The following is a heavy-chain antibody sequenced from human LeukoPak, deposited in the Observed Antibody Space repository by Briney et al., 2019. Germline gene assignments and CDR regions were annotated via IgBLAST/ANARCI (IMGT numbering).Heavy chain of an antibody. CDR2: INHSGST. J-gene: IGHJ2*01. Sequence: SETLSLTCAVSGESFSGYYWSWIRQPPGKGLEWIGEINHSGSTNYNPSLKSRVTISVDTSKKQVSLKLSSVTAADTAVYYCARGLRLWYFDLWGRGTLVTVSS. CDR3: ARGLRLWYFDL. CDR1: GESFSGYY. D-gene: IGHD3-16*01. V-gene: IGHV4-34*01.